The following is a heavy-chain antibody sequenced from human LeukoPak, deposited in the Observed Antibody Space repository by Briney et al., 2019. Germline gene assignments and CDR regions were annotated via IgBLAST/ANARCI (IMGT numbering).Heavy chain of an antibody. CDR2: ISSDSTYI. V-gene: IGHV3-21*01. D-gene: IGHD3-16*01. Sequence: PGGSLRLSCAASGFTFSTYTMNWVRQAPGKGLEWVSSISSDSTYIYYADSVQGRFTISRDNAKNSLYLQMNSLRAEDTAVYYCTRDIGGRSAYWGQGALVTVSS. CDR1: GFTFSTYT. J-gene: IGHJ4*02. CDR3: TRDIGGRSAY.